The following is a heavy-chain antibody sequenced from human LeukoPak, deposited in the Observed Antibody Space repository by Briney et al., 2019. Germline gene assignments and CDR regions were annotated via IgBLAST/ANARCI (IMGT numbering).Heavy chain of an antibody. D-gene: IGHD6-13*01. Sequence: SETLSLTCAVYGGSFSGYYWSWVRQPPGKGLEGIGEINHSGSTNYNPSLKSRVTISVDTSKNQFSLKLSSVTAADTAVYYCARALAAADSFDYWGQGTLVTVSS. CDR2: INHSGST. CDR3: ARALAAADSFDY. V-gene: IGHV4-34*01. J-gene: IGHJ4*02. CDR1: GGSFSGYY.